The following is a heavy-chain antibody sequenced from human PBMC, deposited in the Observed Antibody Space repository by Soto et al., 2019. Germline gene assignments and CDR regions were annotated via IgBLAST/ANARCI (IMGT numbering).Heavy chain of an antibody. CDR1: GFTFDNNA. V-gene: IGHV3-9*01. CDR3: AKDTGPN. Sequence: EVQLVESGGGLVQPGRSLRLSCAASGFTFDNNAMPGVRQAPGKGLEWVSGISWNSNTIAYADSVKGRFTISRDNAKNSLYLQMNSLRAEDTAFYYCAKDTGPNWGQGTLVTVSS. J-gene: IGHJ4*02. CDR2: ISWNSNTI.